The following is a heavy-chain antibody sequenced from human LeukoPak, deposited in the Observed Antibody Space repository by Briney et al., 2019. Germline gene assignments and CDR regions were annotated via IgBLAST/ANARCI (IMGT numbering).Heavy chain of an antibody. Sequence: GGSLRLSCAASGFTFSNYAMSWVRQAPGKGLEWVSSLSDNGGSPYYADSVKGRFTISRDNSKNTLHLHLNCLRVEDTAVYYCAKDPETYSSGWFDSWGQGTLVTVSS. V-gene: IGHV3-23*01. CDR1: GFTFSNYA. CDR3: AKDPETYSSGWFDS. J-gene: IGHJ5*01. CDR2: LSDNGGSP. D-gene: IGHD2-21*01.